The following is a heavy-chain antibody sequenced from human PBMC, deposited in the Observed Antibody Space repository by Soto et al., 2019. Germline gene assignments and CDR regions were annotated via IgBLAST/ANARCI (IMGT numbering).Heavy chain of an antibody. CDR1: GGSISSRNYY. D-gene: IGHD3-22*01. V-gene: IGHV4-39*01. CDR3: ARPIEGGSSGYYH. CDR2: FYYSGST. Sequence: QLQLQESGPGLVKPSETLSLTCTVSGGSISSRNYYWAWIRQPPGKGLEWIGSFYYSGSTYYKPSFKSRVNISVDTSKNQFSLKLSSVTAADTAVYYCARPIEGGSSGYYHWGQGTLVTVSS. J-gene: IGHJ5*02.